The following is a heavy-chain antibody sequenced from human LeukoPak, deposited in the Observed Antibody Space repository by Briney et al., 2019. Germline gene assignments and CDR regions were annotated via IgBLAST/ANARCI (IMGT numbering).Heavy chain of an antibody. CDR2: ISSSSSYI. J-gene: IGHJ5*02. Sequence: GGSLRLSCAASGFTFSSYSMNWVRQAPGKGLGRVSSISSSSSYIYYADSVKGRFTISRDNAKNSLYLQMNSLRAEDTAVYYCAGDPLGVGATRFYWFDPWGQGTLVTVSS. CDR3: AGDPLGVGATRFYWFDP. V-gene: IGHV3-21*01. D-gene: IGHD1-26*01. CDR1: GFTFSSYS.